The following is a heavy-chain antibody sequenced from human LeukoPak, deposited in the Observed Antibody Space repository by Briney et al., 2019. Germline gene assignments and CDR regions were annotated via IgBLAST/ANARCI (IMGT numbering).Heavy chain of an antibody. CDR3: ARSEGGSSDY. J-gene: IGHJ4*02. CDR2: IYTSGST. D-gene: IGHD6-6*01. Sequence: SETLSLTCTVSGGSISSGSYYWSWIRQPAGKGLEWIGRIYTSGSTNYNPSLKSRVTISVDTSKNQFSLKLSSVTAADTAVYYCARSEGGSSDYWGQGTLVTVSS. CDR1: GGSISSGSYY. V-gene: IGHV4-61*02.